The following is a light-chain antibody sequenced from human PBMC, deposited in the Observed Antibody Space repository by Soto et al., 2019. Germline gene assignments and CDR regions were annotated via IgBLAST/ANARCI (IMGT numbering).Light chain of an antibody. Sequence: QSALTQPASVSGSPGQSITISCTGTSSDVGAYNYVSWYQQHPGKAPKLMIYEVSNRPSGVSNRFSGSKSGNTASLTISGLQSEYEGDYSCSSYTIGRTWVFGGGTKLPV. CDR2: EVS. J-gene: IGLJ3*02. CDR1: SSDVGAYNY. CDR3: SSYTIGRTWV. V-gene: IGLV2-14*01.